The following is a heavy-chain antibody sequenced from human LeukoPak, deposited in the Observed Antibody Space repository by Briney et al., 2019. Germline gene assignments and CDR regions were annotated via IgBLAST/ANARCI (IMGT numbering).Heavy chain of an antibody. J-gene: IGHJ4*02. Sequence: ASVKVCCKASGYTFTSYGISWVRQAPGQGLEWMGWISAYNGNTNYAQKLQGRVTTTTDTSTSTAYMELRSLRSDDTAVYYCARDFSYSSSWSTFDYWGQGTLVTVSS. V-gene: IGHV1-18*01. D-gene: IGHD6-13*01. CDR3: ARDFSYSSSWSTFDY. CDR1: GYTFTSYG. CDR2: ISAYNGNT.